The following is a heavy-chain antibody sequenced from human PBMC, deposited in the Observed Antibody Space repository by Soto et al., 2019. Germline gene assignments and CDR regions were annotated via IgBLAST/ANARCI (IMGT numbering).Heavy chain of an antibody. CDR2: IYYSGST. V-gene: IGHV4-39*01. CDR3: ARRRWEIAGTSGRWFDP. Sequence: SETLSLTCTVSGGSISSSSYYWGWIRQPPGKGLEWIGSIYYSGSTYYNPSLKSRVTISVDTSKNQFSLKLSSVTAADTAVYYCARRRWEIAGTSGRWFDPWGQGTLVTVSS. CDR1: GGSISSSSYY. J-gene: IGHJ5*02. D-gene: IGHD1-26*01.